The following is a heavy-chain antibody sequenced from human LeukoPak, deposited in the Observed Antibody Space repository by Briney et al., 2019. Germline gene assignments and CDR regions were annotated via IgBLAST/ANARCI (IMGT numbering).Heavy chain of an antibody. CDR1: GGTFSDYA. CDR2: FIPMLGTA. V-gene: IGHV1-69*10. Sequence: SVKVSCKASGGTFSDYALNWVRQAPGQGLEWMGVFIPMLGTANSTQKFQGRVTITADISTNTAYMELSSLRSEDMAVYYCARGSGSGVDYWGQGTLVTVSS. CDR3: ARGSGSGVDY. D-gene: IGHD2-15*01. J-gene: IGHJ4*02.